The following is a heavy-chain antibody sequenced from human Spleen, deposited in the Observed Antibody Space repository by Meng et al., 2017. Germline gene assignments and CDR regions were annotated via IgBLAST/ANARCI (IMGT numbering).Heavy chain of an antibody. CDR2: LLYDGSDK. D-gene: IGHD4-17*01. CDR1: GFTFSSYE. CDR3: ARARYDYGDHKYGY. J-gene: IGHJ4*02. V-gene: IGHV3-30*07. Sequence: GGSLRLSCAASGFTFSSYEMNWVRQAPGKGLEWVAVLLYDGSDKYCGDSVKGRFTISRDNAKNSLYLQMNSLRAEDTAVYYCARARYDYGDHKYGYWGQGTLVTVSS.